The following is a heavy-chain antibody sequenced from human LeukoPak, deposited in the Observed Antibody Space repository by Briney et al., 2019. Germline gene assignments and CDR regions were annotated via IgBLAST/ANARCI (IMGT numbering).Heavy chain of an antibody. Sequence: PSETLSLTCTVSGGSISSYYWSWIRQPPGKGLEWIGYIYYSGSTNYNPSLKSRVTISVDTSKNQFSLKLSSVTAADTAVYYCARGGFADLGSGPYYFDYWGQGTLVTVSS. CDR2: IYYSGST. D-gene: IGHD6-19*01. CDR3: ARGGFADLGSGPYYFDY. CDR1: GGSISSYY. V-gene: IGHV4-59*12. J-gene: IGHJ4*02.